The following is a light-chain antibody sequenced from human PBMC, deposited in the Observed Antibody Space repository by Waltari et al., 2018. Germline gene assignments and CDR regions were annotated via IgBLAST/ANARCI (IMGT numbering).Light chain of an antibody. CDR3: QQYDNLVWM. J-gene: IGKJ1*01. Sequence: EIVLTQSPGTLSLSPGERATLSCRASQSVSGSYLAWYQQKPGQAPRLLIYGASNRATGIPDRFSGSGSGTDFTLTISRLEPEDFAVYYCQQYDNLVWMFGQGSKVEIK. CDR1: QSVSGSY. V-gene: IGKV3-20*01. CDR2: GAS.